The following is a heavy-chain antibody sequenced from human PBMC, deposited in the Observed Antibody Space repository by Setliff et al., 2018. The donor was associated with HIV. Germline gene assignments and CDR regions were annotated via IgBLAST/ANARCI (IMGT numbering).Heavy chain of an antibody. D-gene: IGHD3-22*01. Sequence: SVKVSCKASGGTFSSYAISWVRQAPGQGLEWMGGIIPILGIKKYAQKFQGRVTITADKSTSTAYMELSSLRSEDTAVYYCARGATYYYDSSGYYSLLADAFDIWGQGTMVTVSS. CDR2: IIPILGIK. J-gene: IGHJ3*02. V-gene: IGHV1-69*10. CDR3: ARGATYYYDSSGYYSLLADAFDI. CDR1: GGTFSSYA.